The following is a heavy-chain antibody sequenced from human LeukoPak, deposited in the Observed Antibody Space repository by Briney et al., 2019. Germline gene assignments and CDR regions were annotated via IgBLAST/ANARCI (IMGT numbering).Heavy chain of an antibody. CDR1: GYSISSGYY. J-gene: IGHJ2*01. Sequence: PSETLSLTCTVSGYSISSGYYWGWIRQPPGKGLEWIGSIYHSGSTYYNRSLKSRATISVDTSKNQFSLKLSSVTAADTAVYYCARVYYSSSYDYWYFDLWGRGTLVTVSS. CDR2: IYHSGST. V-gene: IGHV4-38-2*02. CDR3: ARVYYSSSYDYWYFDL. D-gene: IGHD6-13*01.